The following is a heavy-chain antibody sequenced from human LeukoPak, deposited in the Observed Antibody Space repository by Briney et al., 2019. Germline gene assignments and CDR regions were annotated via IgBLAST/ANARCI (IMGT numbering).Heavy chain of an antibody. CDR2: INPSGGST. D-gene: IGHD3-9*01. J-gene: IGHJ6*03. Sequence: ASVKVSCKASGYTFTSYYMHWVRQAPGQGLEWVGIINPSGGSTSYGQKFQGRVTMTRDMSTSTVYMELSSLRSEDTAVYYCARGLNYDILTGYLGSYYYYYMDVWGKGTTVTISS. CDR1: GYTFTSYY. CDR3: ARGLNYDILTGYLGSYYYYYMDV. V-gene: IGHV1-46*01.